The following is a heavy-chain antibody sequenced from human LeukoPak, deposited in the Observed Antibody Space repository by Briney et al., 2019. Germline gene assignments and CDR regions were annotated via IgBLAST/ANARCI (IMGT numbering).Heavy chain of an antibody. Sequence: PGGSLRLSCAASGFTFSSYNMNWVRQAPGKGLEWVSSISSSSSYIYYADSVKGRFTISRDNAKNSLYLQMNSLRAEDTAVYYCARDRDGYKTHFDYWGQGTLVTVSS. CDR3: ARDRDGYKTHFDY. D-gene: IGHD5-24*01. CDR1: GFTFSSYN. J-gene: IGHJ4*02. CDR2: ISSSSSYI. V-gene: IGHV3-21*01.